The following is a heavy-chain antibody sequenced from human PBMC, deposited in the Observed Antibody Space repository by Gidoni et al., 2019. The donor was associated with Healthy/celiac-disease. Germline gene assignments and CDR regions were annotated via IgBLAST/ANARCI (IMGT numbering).Heavy chain of an antibody. J-gene: IGHJ4*02. V-gene: IGHV3-9*01. Sequence: EVQLVESGGGLVQPGRSLRLSCADSGFTFDDYAMHWVRQAPGKGLEWVSGISWNSGSIGYADSVKGRFTISRDNAKNSLYLQMNSLRAEDTALYYCAKDYYDSSGYSYYFDYWGQGTLVTVSS. CDR1: GFTFDDYA. CDR3: AKDYYDSSGYSYYFDY. D-gene: IGHD3-22*01. CDR2: ISWNSGSI.